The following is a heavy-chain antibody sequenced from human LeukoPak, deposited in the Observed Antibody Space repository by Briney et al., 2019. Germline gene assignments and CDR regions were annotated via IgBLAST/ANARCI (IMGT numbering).Heavy chain of an antibody. D-gene: IGHD3-22*01. Sequence: GGSLRLSCAVSGFPFSTFWMSWVRQAPGKGLECVSYISSSSTTIYYADSVKGRFTISRDNAKNSLYLQMNSLRAEDTALYYCAKDRATMMGVIRTTPRGQFDYWGQGTLVTVSS. CDR1: GFPFSTFW. CDR3: AKDRATMMGVIRTTPRGQFDY. J-gene: IGHJ4*02. V-gene: IGHV3-48*01. CDR2: ISSSSTTI.